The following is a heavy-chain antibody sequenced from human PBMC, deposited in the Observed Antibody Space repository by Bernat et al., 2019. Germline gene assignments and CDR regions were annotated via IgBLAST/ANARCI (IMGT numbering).Heavy chain of an antibody. V-gene: IGHV3-30*03. J-gene: IGHJ6*03. CDR2: MSYDGKVQ. CDR1: GFTFSSYG. D-gene: IGHD2-15*01. CDR3: ARDGGYCSGGSCYWPYYYYYYMDV. Sequence: QVQLVESGGGVVQPGRSLRLSCTASGFTFSSYGMQWVRQAPGKGLEWVTVMSYDGKVQYYADSVKGRFTISRDNSKNTLYLQMNSLRAEDTAVYYCARDGGYCSGGSCYWPYYYYYYMDVWGKGTTVTVSS.